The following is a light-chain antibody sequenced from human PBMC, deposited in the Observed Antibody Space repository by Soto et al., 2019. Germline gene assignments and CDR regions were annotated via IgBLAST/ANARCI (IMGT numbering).Light chain of an antibody. CDR3: SSYTTSSTYV. V-gene: IGLV2-14*01. CDR1: SSDVGAYNS. Sequence: VLTQPASVSGSLGQSITISCTGTSSDVGAYNSVSWYQQHPGKAPKLIIFEVFNRPSGASTRFSGSKSGNTASLTISGLQAEDEADYYCSSYTTSSTYVFGTGTKVTVL. J-gene: IGLJ1*01. CDR2: EVF.